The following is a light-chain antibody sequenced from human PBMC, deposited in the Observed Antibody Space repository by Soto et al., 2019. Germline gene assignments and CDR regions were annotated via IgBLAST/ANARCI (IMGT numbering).Light chain of an antibody. CDR2: GTS. V-gene: IGKV3-20*01. J-gene: IGKJ1*01. Sequence: EIVLTQSPGTLSLSPGERATLSCRASQSVSSNNLAWYQQKPGQAPRLLIYGTSTRATGIPDRFSGSGSGTDFTLIISRLEPEDFAVYYCQQYGSSGTFGQGTKVDNK. CDR3: QQYGSSGT. CDR1: QSVSSNN.